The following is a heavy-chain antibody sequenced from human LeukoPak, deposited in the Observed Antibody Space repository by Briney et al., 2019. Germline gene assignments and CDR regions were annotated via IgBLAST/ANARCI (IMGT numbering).Heavy chain of an antibody. D-gene: IGHD3-10*01. CDR2: IYHSGST. J-gene: IGHJ5*02. CDR3: ARGTLGYGSGNWFDP. V-gene: IGHV4-38-2*01. Sequence: SETLSLTCAVFDYSISSGYYWGWIRQSPGKGLEWIGSIYHSGSTYDNPSLKSRVTISVDTSKNQFSLKLSSVTAADTAVYYCARGTLGYGSGNWFDPWGLGTLVTVSS. CDR1: DYSISSGYY.